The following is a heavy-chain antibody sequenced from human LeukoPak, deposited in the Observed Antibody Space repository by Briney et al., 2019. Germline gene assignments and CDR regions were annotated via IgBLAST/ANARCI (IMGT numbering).Heavy chain of an antibody. CDR2: VYYSGST. D-gene: IGHD1-26*01. J-gene: IGHJ5*02. Sequence: SETLSLTCTVSGGSISSSGYYWGWIRQPPGKGLEWIASVYYSGSTYYNPSLKSRVTISVDTSKNQLSLKLSSLTAADTAVYYCARHEYSGSYYGLSWFDPWGQGTLVTVSS. V-gene: IGHV4-39*01. CDR1: GGSISSSGYY. CDR3: ARHEYSGSYYGLSWFDP.